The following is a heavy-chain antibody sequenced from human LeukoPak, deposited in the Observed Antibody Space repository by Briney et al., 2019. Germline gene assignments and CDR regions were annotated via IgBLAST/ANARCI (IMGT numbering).Heavy chain of an antibody. CDR2: ISNNGADT. D-gene: IGHD5-18*01. Sequence: GGSLRLSCVASGFTFTTYAMSWVRQAPGMGREWVSTISNNGADTYYADSVKGRLSISRDNSKNTLYLQINSLRAEDTAMFYCAKSMSTAYRGFFDFWGQGTLVSVSS. CDR1: GFTFTTYA. CDR3: AKSMSTAYRGFFDF. J-gene: IGHJ4*02. V-gene: IGHV3-23*01.